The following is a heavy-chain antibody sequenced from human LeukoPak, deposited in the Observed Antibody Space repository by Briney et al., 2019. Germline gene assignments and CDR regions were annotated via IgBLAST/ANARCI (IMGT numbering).Heavy chain of an antibody. CDR1: GFTFSNAW. Sequence: PGGSPRLSCAASGFTFSNAWMNWVRQAPGKGLEWVGRIKSKTDGGTTDYAAPVKGRFTISRDDSKNTLYLQMNSLKTEDTAVYYCTTPYYDFWSGYIPYGMDVWGQGTTVTVSS. CDR2: IKSKTDGGTT. D-gene: IGHD3-3*01. J-gene: IGHJ6*02. CDR3: TTPYYDFWSGYIPYGMDV. V-gene: IGHV3-15*07.